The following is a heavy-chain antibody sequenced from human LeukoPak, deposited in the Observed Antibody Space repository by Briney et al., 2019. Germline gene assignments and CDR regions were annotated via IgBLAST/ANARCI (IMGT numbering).Heavy chain of an antibody. D-gene: IGHD5-12*01. CDR2: INPSGGST. CDR3: ARGAPTSRIGAGRFDY. Sequence: ASVKVSCKAFGYSLTNYYVHRVRQAPGQGLEWMGEINPSGGSTSYAQKFQGRITVTRDTYTNTVYMDLSSLRSEDTATYYCARGAPTSRIGAGRFDYWGQGSLLTVAS. V-gene: IGHV1-46*01. J-gene: IGHJ4*02. CDR1: GYSLTNYY.